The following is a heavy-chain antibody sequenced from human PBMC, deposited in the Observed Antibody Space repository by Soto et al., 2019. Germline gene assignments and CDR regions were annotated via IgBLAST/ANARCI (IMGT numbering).Heavy chain of an antibody. V-gene: IGHV4-30-4*01. CDR1: GGSISSGDYY. CDR3: ARRTPGVVHPYYGMGV. D-gene: IGHD1-1*01. J-gene: IGHJ6*02. CDR2: IYYSGST. Sequence: QVQLQESGPGLVKPSQTLSLTCTVSGGSISSGDYYWSWIRQPPGKGLEWIGYIYYSGSTYYNPSLKSRVTISVDTSKNQFSLKLSSVTAADTAVYYCARRTPGVVHPYYGMGVWGQGTTVTVSS.